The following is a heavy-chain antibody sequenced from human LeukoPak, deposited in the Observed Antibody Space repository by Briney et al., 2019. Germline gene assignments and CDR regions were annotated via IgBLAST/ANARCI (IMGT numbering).Heavy chain of an antibody. V-gene: IGHV1-46*03. CDR3: ARVSYWTGPSLDYYYYMDV. Sequence: ASVKVSCKASGYTFTSYYMHWVRQAPGQGLEWMGIINPSGGSTSYAQKFQGRVTMTRDTSTSTVYMELSSLRSEDTAVYYCARVSYWTGPSLDYYYYMDVWGKGTTVTVSS. CDR2: INPSGGST. CDR1: GYTFTSYY. J-gene: IGHJ6*03. D-gene: IGHD2-8*02.